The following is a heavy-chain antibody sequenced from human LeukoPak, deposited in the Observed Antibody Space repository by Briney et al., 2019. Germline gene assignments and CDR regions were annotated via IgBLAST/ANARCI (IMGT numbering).Heavy chain of an antibody. J-gene: IGHJ3*02. Sequence: GGSLRLSCAASGFTFSSYGMHWVRQAPGKGLEWVAFIRYDGSNKYYADSVKGRFTISRDNSKNTLYLQMNSLRAEDTAVYYCAREDCSGGSCAFDIWGQGTMVTVSS. D-gene: IGHD2-15*01. CDR2: IRYDGSNK. V-gene: IGHV3-30*02. CDR3: AREDCSGGSCAFDI. CDR1: GFTFSSYG.